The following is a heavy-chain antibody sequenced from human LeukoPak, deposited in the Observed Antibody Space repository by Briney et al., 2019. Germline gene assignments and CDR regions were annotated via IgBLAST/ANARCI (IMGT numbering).Heavy chain of an antibody. CDR2: ISGGGGTT. D-gene: IGHD5-12*01. J-gene: IGHJ4*02. V-gene: IGHV3-23*01. CDR3: AKDREGLSSGYDLEYFDY. Sequence: GGSLRLSCAASGFTFSSYSMNWVRQAPGKGLEWVSAISGGGGTTYYADSVKGRFTISRDNSKNTLFLQMNSLRAEDTAVYYCAKDREGLSSGYDLEYFDYWGQGTLVTVSS. CDR1: GFTFSSYS.